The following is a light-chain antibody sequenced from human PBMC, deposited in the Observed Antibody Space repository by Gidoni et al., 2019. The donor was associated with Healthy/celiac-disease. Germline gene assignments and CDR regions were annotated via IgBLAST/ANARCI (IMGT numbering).Light chain of an antibody. CDR2: GAS. V-gene: IGKV3D-15*01. CDR3: QQYNNWPLT. CDR1: QSVSSN. Sequence: EIVMTQSPATLSVSPGERATLSCRASQSVSSNLAWYQQKPGQAPRLLIYGASTRATGIPSTFSGSGSGTEFTLTISSLQSEDFAVYYCQQYNNWPLTFXGXTKVEIK. J-gene: IGKJ4*01.